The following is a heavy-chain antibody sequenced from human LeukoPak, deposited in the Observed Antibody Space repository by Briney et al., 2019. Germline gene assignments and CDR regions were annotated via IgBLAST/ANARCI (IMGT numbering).Heavy chain of an antibody. CDR1: GFTFSSYW. Sequence: PGGSLRLSCAASGFTFSSYWMSWVRQAPGKGLEWVALIWYDGSRTNYVDSVMGRFTISRDSSKNTLYLQMDNLRVEDTAVYFCAKDLSYGSLWFDPWGQGTLVTVSS. CDR3: AKDLSYGSLWFDP. CDR2: IWYDGSRT. D-gene: IGHD3-10*01. J-gene: IGHJ5*02. V-gene: IGHV3-33*06.